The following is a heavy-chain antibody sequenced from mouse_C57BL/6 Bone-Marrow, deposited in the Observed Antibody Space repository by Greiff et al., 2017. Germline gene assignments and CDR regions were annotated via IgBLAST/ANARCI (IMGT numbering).Heavy chain of an antibody. J-gene: IGHJ4*01. CDR2: MHPNGGSP. V-gene: IGHV1-64*01. D-gene: IGHD2-4*01. CDR1: GYTFTNYW. CDR3: ARSYDYDDYTMDY. Sequence: QVQLQQPGAELVKPGASVKLSCKASGYTFTNYWMHWVKQRPGQGLEWIGMMHPNGGSPDYNEKFKSEGTLSVDKSSRTAYMELSSLTSEDYAVYYCARSYDYDDYTMDYWGQGTSVTGSS.